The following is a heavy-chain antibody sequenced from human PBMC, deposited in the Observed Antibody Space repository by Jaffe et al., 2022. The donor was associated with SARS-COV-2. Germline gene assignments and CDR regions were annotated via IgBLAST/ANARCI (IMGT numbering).Heavy chain of an antibody. CDR3: ASSQTDYGDPTLDY. CDR2: IYYSGST. V-gene: IGHV4-59*01. D-gene: IGHD4-17*01. CDR1: GGSISSYY. Sequence: QVQLQESGPGLVKPSETLSLTCTVSGGSISSYYWSWIRQPPGKGLEWIGYIYYSGSTNYNPSLKSRVTISVDTSKNQFSLKLSSVTAADTAVYYCASSQTDYGDPTLDYWGQGTLVTVSS. J-gene: IGHJ4*02.